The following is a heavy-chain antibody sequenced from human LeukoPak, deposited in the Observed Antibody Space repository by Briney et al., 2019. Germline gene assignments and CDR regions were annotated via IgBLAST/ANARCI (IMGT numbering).Heavy chain of an antibody. V-gene: IGHV3-48*01. CDR1: GFTFSSYS. CDR2: ISSSSSTI. D-gene: IGHD5-18*01. J-gene: IGHJ4*02. CDR3: TTAAGYNYGQY. Sequence: GGSLRLSCAASGFTFSSYSMNWVHQAPGKGLEWVSYISSSSSTIYYADSVKGRFTISRDNAKNSLYLQMNSLRAEDTAIYYCTTAAGYNYGQYWGQGTLVTVSS.